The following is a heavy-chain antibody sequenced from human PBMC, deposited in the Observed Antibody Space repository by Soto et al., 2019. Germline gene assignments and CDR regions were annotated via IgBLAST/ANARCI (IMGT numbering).Heavy chain of an antibody. CDR2: IKQDGSEK. J-gene: IGHJ6*02. CDR1: GFTFSSYC. Sequence: GGSLRLSCAASGFTFSSYCMSWVRQSPGKGLEWVANIKQDGSEKYYADSVKGRFTISRDNSKNTLYLQMSSLRSEDTAVYYCARDVAAAGIYYYDYYRMDVWGQGTTVTVSS. D-gene: IGHD6-13*01. V-gene: IGHV3-7*03. CDR3: ARDVAAAGIYYYDYYRMDV.